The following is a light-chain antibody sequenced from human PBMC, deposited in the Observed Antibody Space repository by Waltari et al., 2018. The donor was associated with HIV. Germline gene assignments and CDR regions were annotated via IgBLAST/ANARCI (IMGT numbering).Light chain of an antibody. CDR3: AAWDDTLNGPV. Sequence: SVLTQPPSASGTPGPSVTISCSGSSSNLGSDTVNWYQHLPGTAPKLLIYRNNERPSGVPDRFSGSKSGTSASLAISGLQSEDEADYYCAAWDDTLNGPVFGGGTKLTVL. V-gene: IGLV1-44*01. CDR2: RNN. J-gene: IGLJ3*02. CDR1: SSNLGSDT.